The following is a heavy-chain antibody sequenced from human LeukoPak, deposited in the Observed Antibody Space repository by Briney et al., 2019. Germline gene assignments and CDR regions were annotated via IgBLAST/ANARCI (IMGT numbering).Heavy chain of an antibody. CDR2: ISPYNGNT. CDR3: ARSPAVAAARVDY. V-gene: IGHV1-18*01. D-gene: IGHD6-19*01. CDR1: GYTFTSYG. J-gene: IGHJ4*02. Sequence: ASVKVSCKASGYTFTSYGISWVRQAPGQGLEWMGWISPYNGNTNYAGKFQGRVTMTKDTSTSTAYMEVRSLRYDDTAVYYCARSPAVAAARVDYWGQGALVTVSS.